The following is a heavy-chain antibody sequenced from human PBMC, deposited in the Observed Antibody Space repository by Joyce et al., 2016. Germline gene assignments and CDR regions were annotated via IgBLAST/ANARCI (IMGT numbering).Heavy chain of an antibody. CDR2: IYYSENT. CDR3: ARSISALEWFFDY. D-gene: IGHD3-3*01. CDR1: GGSMSSYS. Sequence: QVQLQESGPGLVKPSETLSLTCTVSGGSMSSYSWSWIRQPPGKGLEWIVYIYYSENTNYNPSLKSRVTISVDSSKNLFSLKLSSVTAADTAVYYCARSISALEWFFDYWGQGTLVTVSS. V-gene: IGHV4-59*08. J-gene: IGHJ4*02.